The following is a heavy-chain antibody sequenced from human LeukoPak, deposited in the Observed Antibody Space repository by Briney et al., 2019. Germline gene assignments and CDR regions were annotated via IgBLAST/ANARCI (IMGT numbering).Heavy chain of an antibody. CDR1: GGSISSSNW. CDR3: ARDDRRSYYGSGSYSGSDY. D-gene: IGHD3-10*01. V-gene: IGHV4-4*02. Sequence: SGTLSLTCAVSGGSISSSNWWSGVRQPPGKGLEWIGEIYHSGSTSYNPSLKSRVTISVDKSKNQFSLKLSSVTAADTAVYYCARDDRRSYYGSGSYSGSDYWGQGTLVTVSS. J-gene: IGHJ4*02. CDR2: IYHSGST.